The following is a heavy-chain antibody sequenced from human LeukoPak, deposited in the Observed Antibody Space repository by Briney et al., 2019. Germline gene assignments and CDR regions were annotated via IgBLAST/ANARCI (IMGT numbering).Heavy chain of an antibody. V-gene: IGHV4-34*01. CDR2: INHSGST. Sequence: SETLSLTCAVYGGSFSGYYWSWIRQPPGKWLEWIGEINHSGSTNYNPSLKSRVTISVDTSKNQFSLKLSSVTAADTAVYYCARARRGAGGHPPHYFDYWGQGTLVTVSS. CDR3: ARARRGAGGHPPHYFDY. D-gene: IGHD2-15*01. J-gene: IGHJ4*02. CDR1: GGSFSGYY.